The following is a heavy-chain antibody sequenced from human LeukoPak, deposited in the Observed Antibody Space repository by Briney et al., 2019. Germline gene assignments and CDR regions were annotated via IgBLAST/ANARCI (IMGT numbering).Heavy chain of an antibody. CDR2: ISGSGGST. CDR3: ARGLLWFGELLFGPNFDY. CDR1: GFTFSSYA. V-gene: IGHV3-23*01. J-gene: IGHJ4*02. Sequence: GGSLRLSCAASGFTFSSYAMSWVRQAPGKGLEWVSAISGSGGSTYYADSVKGRFTISRDNSKNTLYLQMDSLRAEDTAVYYCARGLLWFGELLFGPNFDYWGQGTLVTVSS. D-gene: IGHD3-10*01.